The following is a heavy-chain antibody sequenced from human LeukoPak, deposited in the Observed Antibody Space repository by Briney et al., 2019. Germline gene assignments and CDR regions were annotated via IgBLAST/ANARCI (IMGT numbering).Heavy chain of an antibody. CDR2: IIPILGIA. J-gene: IGHJ4*02. CDR1: GGTFSSYA. CDR3: ARDPGGYGTLDY. Sequence: SVKVSCKASGGTFSSYAISWVRPAPGQGLEWMGRIIPILGIANYAQKFQGRVTITADKSTSTAYMELSSLRSEDTAVYYCARDPGGYGTLDYWGQGTLVTVSS. V-gene: IGHV1-69*04. D-gene: IGHD5-12*01.